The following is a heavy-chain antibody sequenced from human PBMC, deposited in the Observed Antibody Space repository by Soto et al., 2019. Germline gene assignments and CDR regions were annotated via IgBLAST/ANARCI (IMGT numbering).Heavy chain of an antibody. CDR3: TTVSCSSTSCYIGYFDY. CDR1: GFTFSNAW. D-gene: IGHD2-2*02. V-gene: IGHV3-15*01. CDR2: IKSKTDGGTT. Sequence: GGSLRLSCAASGFTFSNAWMSWVRQAPGKGLEWVGRIKSKTDGGTTDYAAPVKGRFTISRDDSKNTLYLQMNSLKTEDTAVYYCTTVSCSSTSCYIGYFDYWGQGTLVTV. J-gene: IGHJ4*02.